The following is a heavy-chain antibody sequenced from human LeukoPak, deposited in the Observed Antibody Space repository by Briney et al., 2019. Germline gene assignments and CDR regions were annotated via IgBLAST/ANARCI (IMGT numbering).Heavy chain of an antibody. Sequence: PGRSLRLSCAASGFTFSSYGMHWVRQAPGKGLEWVAVIWYDGSNKYYADSVKDRFTISRDNSKNTLYLQMNSLRAEDTAVYYCARDGAARDVDYWGQGTLVTVSS. J-gene: IGHJ4*02. CDR1: GFTFSSYG. CDR3: ARDGAARDVDY. V-gene: IGHV3-33*01. CDR2: IWYDGSNK. D-gene: IGHD6-6*01.